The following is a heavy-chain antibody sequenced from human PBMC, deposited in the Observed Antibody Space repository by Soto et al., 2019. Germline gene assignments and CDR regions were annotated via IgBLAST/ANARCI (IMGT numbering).Heavy chain of an antibody. CDR3: LAGETNYFDF. D-gene: IGHD3-10*01. CDR2: INSDGGTT. Sequence: EVQLVESGGGLVQPGGSLRLSCAGSGLTLSRYWMHWVRQGPGKGLVWVSRINSDGGTTTYADSVKGRFTISRDNAKNAVDLQRNSLRAEDTAVYYCLAGETNYFDFWGQGPLVTVSS. J-gene: IGHJ4*02. CDR1: GLTLSRYW. V-gene: IGHV3-74*01.